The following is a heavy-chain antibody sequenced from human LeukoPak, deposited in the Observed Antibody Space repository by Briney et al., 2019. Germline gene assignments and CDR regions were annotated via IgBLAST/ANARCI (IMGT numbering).Heavy chain of an antibody. D-gene: IGHD1-1*01. CDR1: GLTFSNYE. CDR2: INLSGRTT. J-gene: IGHJ4*02. CDR3: ARDKIEGPTKLDY. Sequence: GGSLRLSCADSGLTFSNYEMNWVRQAPGKGLEWISYINLSGRTTYYADSVKGRFTISRDNAKNSLYLQMDSLRADDTAVYYCARDKIEGPTKLDYWGQGILVTVSS. V-gene: IGHV3-48*03.